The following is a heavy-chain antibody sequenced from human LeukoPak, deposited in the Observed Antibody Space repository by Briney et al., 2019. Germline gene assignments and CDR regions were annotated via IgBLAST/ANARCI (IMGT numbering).Heavy chain of an antibody. CDR3: VRDDGAVRGEVYFDY. J-gene: IGHJ4*02. D-gene: IGHD3-10*01. V-gene: IGHV3-21*06. CDR1: GFTFSTFA. CDR2: ITGSGPYM. Sequence: GGSLRLSCAASGFTFSTFAMHWVRLSPGKGLEWVSSITGSGPYMLYADSVKHRFTISRDNTKNLLYLEMNSLRAEDTAMYFCVRDDGAVRGEVYFDYWGQGTLVTVSS.